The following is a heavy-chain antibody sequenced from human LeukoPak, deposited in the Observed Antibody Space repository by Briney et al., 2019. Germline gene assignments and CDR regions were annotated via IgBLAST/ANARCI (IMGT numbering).Heavy chain of an antibody. J-gene: IGHJ6*03. CDR2: ISAYNGNT. CDR3: ARVGPYCSSTSCPFLDYYYYYMDV. V-gene: IGHV1-18*01. D-gene: IGHD2-2*01. CDR1: GGTFTSYG. Sequence: ASVKVSCKASGGTFTSYGISWVRQAPGQGLEWMGWISAYNGNTNYAQKLQGRVTMTTDTSTSTAYMELRSLRSDDTAVYYCARVGPYCSSTSCPFLDYYYYYMDVWGKGTTVTVSS.